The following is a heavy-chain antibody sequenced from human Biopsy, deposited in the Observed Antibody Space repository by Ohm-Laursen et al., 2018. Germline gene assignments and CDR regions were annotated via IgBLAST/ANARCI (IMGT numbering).Heavy chain of an antibody. Sequence: GSLRLSCAASGFTYTTFAMSWVRQAPGKGPEWVSTISANGATSYYADSVKGQFTISRDNSKNTLYLQMNSVRADDTAIYYCAKGGSITIFGVVINNCFDPWGQGTRVTVSS. CDR2: ISANGATS. CDR3: AKGGSITIFGVVINNCFDP. J-gene: IGHJ5*02. D-gene: IGHD3-3*01. V-gene: IGHV3-23*01. CDR1: GFTYTTFA.